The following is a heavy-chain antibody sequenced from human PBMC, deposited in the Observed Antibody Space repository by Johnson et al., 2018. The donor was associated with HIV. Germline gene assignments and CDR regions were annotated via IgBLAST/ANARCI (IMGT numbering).Heavy chain of an antibody. CDR1: GFTFSSYG. Sequence: QVQLVESGGGVVQPGGSLRLSCAASGFTFSSYGMHWVRQAPGKGLEWVAFIRYDGSNKYYADSVKGRFTISRDNSKTTLYLQMNSLRAEDTAVYYCAKGMGQWLARGAFDIWGQGTMVTVSS. CDR3: AKGMGQWLARGAFDI. CDR2: IRYDGSNK. D-gene: IGHD6-19*01. V-gene: IGHV3-30*02. J-gene: IGHJ3*02.